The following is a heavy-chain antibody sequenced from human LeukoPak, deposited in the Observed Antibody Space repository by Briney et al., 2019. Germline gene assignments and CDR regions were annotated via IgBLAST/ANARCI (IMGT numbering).Heavy chain of an antibody. V-gene: IGHV3-7*01. J-gene: IGHJ4*02. CDR3: ARDLLSSSWSPLEADY. D-gene: IGHD6-13*01. Sequence: GGSLRLSCAASGFTFSSYWMSWVRQAPGKGLEWVANIKQDGSEKYYVDSVKGRFTISRDNAKNSLYLQMNSLRAEDTAVYYCARDLLSSSWSPLEADYWGQGTLVTVSS. CDR1: GFTFSSYW. CDR2: IKQDGSEK.